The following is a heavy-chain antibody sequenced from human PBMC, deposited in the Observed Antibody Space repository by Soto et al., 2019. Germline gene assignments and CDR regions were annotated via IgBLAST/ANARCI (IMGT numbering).Heavy chain of an antibody. CDR2: INSNGHNT. D-gene: IGHD2-15*01. CDR1: GFSFSTDA. J-gene: IGHJ4*02. CDR3: AGLGYCSGGRCYSGLGY. V-gene: IGHV3-64D*06. Sequence: PGXSLRLAGSASGFSFSTDAIHWVLQAPGKGLEYVSEINSNGHNTYYADSVEGRFTISRDNSKNTLYLQMSSLRVEDTAVYYCAGLGYCSGGRCYSGLGYWGQGTLVTVSS.